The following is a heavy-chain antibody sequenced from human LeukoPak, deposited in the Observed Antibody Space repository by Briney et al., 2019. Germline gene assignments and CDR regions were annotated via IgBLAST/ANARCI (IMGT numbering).Heavy chain of an antibody. D-gene: IGHD3-3*01. CDR2: ISAYNGNT. J-gene: IGHJ6*02. V-gene: IGHV1-18*01. CDR1: GYTFTSYG. CDR3: ARDKDFWSGSSYYYYGMDV. Sequence: ASVKVSCTASGYTFTSYGISWVRQAPGQGLEWMGWISAYNGNTNYAQKLQGRVTMTTDTSTSTAYMELRSLRSDDTAVYYCARDKDFWSGSSYYYYGMDVWGQGTTVTVSS.